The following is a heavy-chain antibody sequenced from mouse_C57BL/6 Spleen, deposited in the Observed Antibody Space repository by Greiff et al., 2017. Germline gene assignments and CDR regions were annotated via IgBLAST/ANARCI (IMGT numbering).Heavy chain of an antibody. Sequence: EVKLVESGPELVKPGASVKISCKASGYSFTGYYMNWVKQSPEKSLEWIGEINPSTGGTTYNQKFKAKATLTVDKSSSTAYMQLKSLTSEDSAVYYCARAVYYYGSSYFDYWGQGTTLTVSS. D-gene: IGHD1-1*01. CDR3: ARAVYYYGSSYFDY. CDR2: INPSTGGT. J-gene: IGHJ2*01. V-gene: IGHV1-42*01. CDR1: GYSFTGYY.